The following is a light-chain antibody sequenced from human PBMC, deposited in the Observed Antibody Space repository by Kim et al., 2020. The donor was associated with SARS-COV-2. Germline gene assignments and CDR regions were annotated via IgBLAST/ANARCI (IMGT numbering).Light chain of an antibody. CDR3: NSRGNKDNVL. CDR1: SLRTYY. J-gene: IGLJ2*01. Sequence: SSELTQDPAVSVALGQTVRITCQGDSLRTYYTTWFQQKPGQAPIVVFYGKNNRPSGIPDRFSGSSSGNTASLTITATQAGEEADYYGNSRGNKDNVLFGGGTRRTV. CDR2: GKN. V-gene: IGLV3-19*01.